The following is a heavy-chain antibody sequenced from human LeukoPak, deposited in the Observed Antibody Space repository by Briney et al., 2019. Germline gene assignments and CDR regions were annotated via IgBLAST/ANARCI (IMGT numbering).Heavy chain of an antibody. CDR2: IYSGRST. Sequence: VGSLRLSCAASEFSVSSNYMSWVRQAPGKGLEWVSLIYSGRSTFYADSVKGGFTISRDNSQNTMYLQMNSLRAEDTAVYYCTRAVDYFHHWGQGTLVTVPP. J-gene: IGHJ4*02. CDR3: TRAVDYFHH. CDR1: EFSVSSNY. V-gene: IGHV3-66*01.